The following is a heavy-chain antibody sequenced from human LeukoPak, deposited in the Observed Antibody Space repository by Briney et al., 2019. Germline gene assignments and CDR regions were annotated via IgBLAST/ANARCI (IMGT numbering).Heavy chain of an antibody. CDR1: GGSFSGYY. J-gene: IGHJ6*03. V-gene: IGHV4-34*01. Sequence: SETLSLTCAVHGGSFSGYYRRSIRQPPGKGLEWIGEINHSGSTNYNPSLKGRVTISVDTSKNQFSLKLRSLTAADTAVYFCGRSRNYYVSRSYSLDYYYYMDVWGRGTTVTVSS. CDR2: INHSGST. D-gene: IGHD3-10*01. CDR3: GRSRNYYVSRSYSLDYYYYMDV.